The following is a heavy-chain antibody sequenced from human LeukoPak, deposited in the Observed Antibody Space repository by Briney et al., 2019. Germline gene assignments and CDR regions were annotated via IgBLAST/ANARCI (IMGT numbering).Heavy chain of an antibody. CDR2: INPNSGGT. V-gene: IGHV1-2*04. CDR3: ARANGYSSGYRFDP. J-gene: IGHJ5*02. CDR1: GYTFTGYY. Sequence: ASVKVSCKASGYTFTGYYMHWVRQAPGQGLEWMGWINPNSGGTNYAQKFQGWVTMTRDTSISTAYMELSRLRSDDTAVYYCARANGYSSGYRFDPWGRGTLVTVSS. D-gene: IGHD6-19*01.